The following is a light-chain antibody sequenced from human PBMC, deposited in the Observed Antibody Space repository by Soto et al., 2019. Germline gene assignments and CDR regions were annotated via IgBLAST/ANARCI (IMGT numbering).Light chain of an antibody. CDR2: GAS. CDR3: QHYDNCPHT. Sequence: EMVMTQSPATLSVSPGERATLSCRASQNLSRNLAWYQQQPGQAPRLLIYGASTRATGIPARFSGSGSGTDFTLTISSLQSEDFAHYYCQHYDNCPHTFGQGTKLEIK. V-gene: IGKV3-15*01. CDR1: QNLSRN. J-gene: IGKJ2*01.